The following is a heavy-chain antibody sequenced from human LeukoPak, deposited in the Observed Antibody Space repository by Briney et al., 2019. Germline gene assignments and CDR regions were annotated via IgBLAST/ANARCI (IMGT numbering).Heavy chain of an antibody. J-gene: IGHJ4*02. CDR2: FDPEDGET. CDR3: ATTPRYCSSTSCQYYFDY. CDR1: GYALTELS. V-gene: IGHV1-24*01. Sequence: SVKVSCKVSGYALTELSMHWVRQAPGKGLEWMGGFDPEDGETIYAQKFQGRVTMTEDTSTDTAYMELSSLRSEDTAVYYCATTPRYCSSTSCQYYFDYWGQGTLVTVSS. D-gene: IGHD2-2*01.